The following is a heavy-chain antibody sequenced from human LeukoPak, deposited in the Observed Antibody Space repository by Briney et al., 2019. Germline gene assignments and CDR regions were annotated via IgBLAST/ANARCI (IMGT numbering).Heavy chain of an antibody. Sequence: GGSLRLSCAASGFTFSSYSMNWVRQAPGKGLEWVAGIKWNGGSIGYADSVKGRFIISRDNSKNTLYLQMNSLRAEDTAVYYCSRDRHCIGSTCYGLWGQGTRVTVSS. CDR2: IKWNGGSI. D-gene: IGHD2-2*01. CDR1: GFTFSSYS. V-gene: IGHV3-20*04. J-gene: IGHJ4*02. CDR3: SRDRHCIGSTCYGL.